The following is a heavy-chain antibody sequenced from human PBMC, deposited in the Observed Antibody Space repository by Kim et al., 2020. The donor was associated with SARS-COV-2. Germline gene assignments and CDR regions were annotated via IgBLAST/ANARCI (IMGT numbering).Heavy chain of an antibody. CDR3: AKGGIQLWQRNYYYYGMDV. V-gene: IGHV3-30*18. D-gene: IGHD5-18*01. CDR2: ISYDGSNN. Sequence: GGSLRLSCAASGFTFSSYGMHWVRQAPGKGLEWVAVISYDGSNNYYADSVKGRFTISRDNSKNTLYLQMNSLRAEDTAVYYCAKGGIQLWQRNYYYYGMDVWGQGTTVTVSS. CDR1: GFTFSSYG. J-gene: IGHJ6*02.